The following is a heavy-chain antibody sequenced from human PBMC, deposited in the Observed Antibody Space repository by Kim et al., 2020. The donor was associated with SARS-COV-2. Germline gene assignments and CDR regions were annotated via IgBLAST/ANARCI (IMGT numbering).Heavy chain of an antibody. CDR2: ISGDGSTT. V-gene: IGHV3-43*02. CDR3: AKDGARPKKDYFDY. D-gene: IGHD6-6*01. J-gene: IGHJ4*02. Sequence: GGSLRLSCAASGFTFQYYAMHWVRQTPGKGLEWVSLISGDGSTTQYADFVKGRFTISRDNSKDSLYLQITSLKTEDSAVYHCAKDGARPKKDYFDYWGQGTLVTVSS. CDR1: GFTFQYYA.